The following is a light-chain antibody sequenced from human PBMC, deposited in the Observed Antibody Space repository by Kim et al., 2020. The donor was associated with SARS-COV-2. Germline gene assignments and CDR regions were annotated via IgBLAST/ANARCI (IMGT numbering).Light chain of an antibody. CDR3: QQYNNWPPLT. CDR2: GAS. J-gene: IGKJ4*01. CDR1: QSVSSD. Sequence: SPGKRATPSCKARQSVSSDLAWYQQKPGQAPRLLIYGASTRATGIPARFSGSGSGTEFTLTISSLQSEDFAVYYCQQYNNWPPLTFGGGTKVDIK. V-gene: IGKV3-15*01.